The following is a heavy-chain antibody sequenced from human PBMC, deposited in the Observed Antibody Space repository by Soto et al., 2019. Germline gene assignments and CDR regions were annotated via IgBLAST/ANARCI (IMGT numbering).Heavy chain of an antibody. Sequence: SETLSLTCTVSGGSVSSGSYYWSWIRQPPGKGLEWIGYIYYSGSTNYNPSLKSRVTISVDTSKNQFSLKLSSVTAADTAVYYFARDGDFWSGLYGMDVWGQGSTVTVT. V-gene: IGHV4-61*01. CDR3: ARDGDFWSGLYGMDV. CDR2: IYYSGST. CDR1: GGSVSSGSYY. D-gene: IGHD3-3*01. J-gene: IGHJ6*02.